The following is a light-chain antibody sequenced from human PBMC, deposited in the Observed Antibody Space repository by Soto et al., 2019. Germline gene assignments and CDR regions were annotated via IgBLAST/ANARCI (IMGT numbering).Light chain of an antibody. Sequence: ITQPPSTRSGSVGDRVTIPCRASQTISSWLAWYQQKPGKAPKLLIYKASTLKSGVPSRFSGSGSGTEFTLTISSLQPDDFATYYCQHYNSYSEAFGQGTKVELK. CDR3: QHYNSYSEA. J-gene: IGKJ1*01. CDR1: QTISSW. CDR2: KAS. V-gene: IGKV1-5*03.